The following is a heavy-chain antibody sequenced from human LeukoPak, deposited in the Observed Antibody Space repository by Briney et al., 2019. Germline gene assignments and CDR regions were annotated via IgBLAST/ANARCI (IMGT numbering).Heavy chain of an antibody. CDR1: GGSFSGYY. J-gene: IGHJ5*02. Sequence: SETLSLTCAVYGGSFSGYYWSWIRQPPGKGLEWIGEINHSGSTNYNPSLKSRVTISVDTSKNQFSLKLSSVTAADTAVYYCASNRIAVAGNWFDPWGQGTLVTVSS. CDR3: ASNRIAVAGNWFDP. CDR2: INHSGST. D-gene: IGHD6-19*01. V-gene: IGHV4-34*01.